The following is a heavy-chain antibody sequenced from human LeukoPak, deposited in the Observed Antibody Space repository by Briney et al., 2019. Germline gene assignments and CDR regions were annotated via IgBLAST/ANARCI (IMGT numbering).Heavy chain of an antibody. CDR1: GGSFSGYY. CDR2: IYYSGST. V-gene: IGHV4-59*01. Sequence: SETLSLTCAVYGGSFSGYYWSWIRQPPGKGLEWIGYIYYSGSTDYNPSLKSRVTISVDTSKNQFSLKLSSVTAADTAVYYCARYPRNDYGDLLFDYWGQGTLVTVSS. J-gene: IGHJ4*02. CDR3: ARYPRNDYGDLLFDY. D-gene: IGHD4-17*01.